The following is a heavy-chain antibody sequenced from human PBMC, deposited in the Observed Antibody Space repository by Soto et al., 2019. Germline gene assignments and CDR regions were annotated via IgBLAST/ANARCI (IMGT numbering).Heavy chain of an antibody. V-gene: IGHV3-23*01. CDR2: ITSSGGGT. CDR1: GFSFTNYA. J-gene: IGHJ3*01. CDR3: AKTYYGSGSSRAFDV. Sequence: EVQLLESGGGLVQPGGSLRLSCAASGFSFTNYATSWVRQAPGKGLDWVSGITSSGGGTYYADSVKGRFTISRDDSKNKLYLQMNSLRAEDTAVYYCAKTYYGSGSSRAFDVWGQGAMVTVSS. D-gene: IGHD3-10*01.